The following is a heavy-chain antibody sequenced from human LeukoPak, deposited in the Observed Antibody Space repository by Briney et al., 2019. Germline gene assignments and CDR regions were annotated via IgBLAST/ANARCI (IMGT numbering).Heavy chain of an antibody. V-gene: IGHV3-30*18. Sequence: PGRPLRLSCGASGFSFSIYGMHWVRQAPGKGLEWVVFISFDGSNKYYADCVKGRLTISRDHSKNTLYLQIDSLRAAHPAVYFCTKGCRYCSGGSQDYSGEGTLVAVSS. CDR3: TKGCRYCSGGSQDY. CDR1: GFSFSIYG. CDR2: ISFDGSNK. D-gene: IGHD2-15*01. J-gene: IGHJ4*02.